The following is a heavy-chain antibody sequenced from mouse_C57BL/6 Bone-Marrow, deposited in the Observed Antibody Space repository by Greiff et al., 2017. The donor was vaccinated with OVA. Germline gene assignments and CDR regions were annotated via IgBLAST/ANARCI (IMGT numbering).Heavy chain of an antibody. J-gene: IGHJ2*01. CDR3: ARDYGLFDY. D-gene: IGHD1-2*01. Sequence: EVKLVESGPELVKPGASVKISCKASGYSFTGYYMNWVKQSPEKSLEWIGEINPSTGGTTSNQKFKAKATLTVDKSSSTAYMQLKSLKSEDSAVYYCARDYGLFDYWGQGTTLTVSS. CDR2: INPSTGGT. CDR1: GYSFTGYY. V-gene: IGHV1-42*01.